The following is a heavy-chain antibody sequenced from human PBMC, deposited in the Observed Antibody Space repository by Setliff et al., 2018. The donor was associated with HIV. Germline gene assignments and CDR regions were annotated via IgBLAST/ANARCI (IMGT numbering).Heavy chain of an antibody. J-gene: IGHJ4*02. Sequence: GESLKISCKASGYSFSDYWIGRVRQMPGKGLEWMGVTYPGDSTTRYSPSLEGQVTISADRSINTAFLQWSSLEASDTAMYYCIRRRRAPGAADLESYWGQGTLVTVSS. CDR2: TYPGDSTT. D-gene: IGHD7-27*01. CDR1: GYSFSDYW. CDR3: IRRRRAPGAADLESY. V-gene: IGHV5-51*01.